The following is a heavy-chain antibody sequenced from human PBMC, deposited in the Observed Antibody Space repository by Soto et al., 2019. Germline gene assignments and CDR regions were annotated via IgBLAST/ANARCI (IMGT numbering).Heavy chain of an antibody. CDR2: IYYTGSI. D-gene: IGHD6-19*01. CDR1: GVSVSSVSYY. CDR3: ARSLKVLSGCFNP. J-gene: IGHJ5*02. V-gene: IGHV4-61*01. Sequence: NPSETLSLTCTVSGVSVSSVSYYWSWIRQSPGKGLEWLGYIYYTGSIKYNPSFSSRVTMSVDTSKNQFSLKLISVTAADTAVYFCARSLKVLSGCFNPWGQGTLVTVSS.